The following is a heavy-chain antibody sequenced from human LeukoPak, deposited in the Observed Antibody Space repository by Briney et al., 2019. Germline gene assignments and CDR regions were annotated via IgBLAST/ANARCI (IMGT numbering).Heavy chain of an antibody. D-gene: IGHD6-19*01. V-gene: IGHV3-7*01. Sequence: PGGSLRLSCAASGFTFNSYWMAWVRQAPGKGLEWVANIKQDGNKKYYVDSVKGRFTISRDNAKNSLYLQMNSLRVEDTAVYYCARALAVAGTGYWGQGTLVTVSS. CDR2: IKQDGNKK. CDR3: ARALAVAGTGY. J-gene: IGHJ4*02. CDR1: GFTFNSYW.